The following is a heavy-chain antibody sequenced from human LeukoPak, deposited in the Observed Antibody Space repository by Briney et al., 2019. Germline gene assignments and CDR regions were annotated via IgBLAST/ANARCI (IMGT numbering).Heavy chain of an antibody. CDR3: ARDISGFIDY. CDR2: ISSSGSTI. V-gene: IGHV3-48*04. J-gene: IGHJ4*02. D-gene: IGHD3-22*01. Sequence: PGGSLRLSCAASGFTFSSYSMNWVRQAPGKGLEWASYISSSGSTIYYADSVKGRFTISRDNAKNSLYLQMNSLRAEDTAVYYCARDISGFIDYWGQGTLVTVSS. CDR1: GFTFSSYS.